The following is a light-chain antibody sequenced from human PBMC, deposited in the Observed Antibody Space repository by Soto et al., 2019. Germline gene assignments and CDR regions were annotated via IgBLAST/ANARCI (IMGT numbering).Light chain of an antibody. J-gene: IGKJ1*01. CDR2: AAS. CDR3: LQHNSYPRT. CDR1: QGIAND. V-gene: IGKV1-17*01. Sequence: DIQMTQSPSSLSASVGDRVTITCRASQGIANDLAWFQQKPGKAPKXMIYAASRLQSGVPSRFSGSGSGTECTLTISSLQPEDVATYYCLQHNSYPRTLGQGTKVDIK.